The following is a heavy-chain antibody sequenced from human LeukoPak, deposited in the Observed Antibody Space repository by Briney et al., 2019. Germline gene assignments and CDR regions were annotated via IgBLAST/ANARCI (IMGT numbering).Heavy chain of an antibody. CDR1: GGSISSSSYY. CDR2: IYYSGST. Sequence: SETLSLTCTVSGGSISSSSYYWGWIRQPPGKGLEWIGSIYYSGSTYYNPSLKSRVTISVDTSKNQFSLKLSSVTAADTAVYYCARPGDYGDYASHWGQGTLVTVSS. J-gene: IGHJ4*02. CDR3: ARPGDYGDYASH. D-gene: IGHD4-17*01. V-gene: IGHV4-39*07.